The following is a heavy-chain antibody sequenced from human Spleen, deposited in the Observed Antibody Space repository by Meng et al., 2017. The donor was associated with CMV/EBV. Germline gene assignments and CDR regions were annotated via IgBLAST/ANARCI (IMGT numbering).Heavy chain of an antibody. Sequence: ASVKVSCKASGYTFTGYQIHWVRQAPGQGLEWMGWINPNSGGTNYAQKLQGRVTMTTDTSTSTAYMELRSLRSDDTAVYYCARGEKWLLYYYYGMDVWGQGTTVTVSS. CDR2: INPNSGGT. CDR1: GYTFTGYQ. CDR3: ARGEKWLLYYYYGMDV. J-gene: IGHJ6*02. V-gene: IGHV1-2*02. D-gene: IGHD5-12*01.